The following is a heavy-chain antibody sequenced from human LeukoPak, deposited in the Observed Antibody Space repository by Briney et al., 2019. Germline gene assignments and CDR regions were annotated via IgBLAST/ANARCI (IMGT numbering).Heavy chain of an antibody. CDR2: IYYSGST. J-gene: IGHJ5*02. CDR3: AGTTEDCSSTSCYQYWFDP. Sequence: SETLSLTCTVSGGSISSYYWSWIRQPPGKGLEWIGYIYYSGSTSYNPSLKSRVTISVDTSKNQISLKVRSVTAADTAVYYCAGTTEDCSSTSCYQYWFDPWGQGTLVTVSS. CDR1: GGSISSYY. D-gene: IGHD2-2*01. V-gene: IGHV4-59*01.